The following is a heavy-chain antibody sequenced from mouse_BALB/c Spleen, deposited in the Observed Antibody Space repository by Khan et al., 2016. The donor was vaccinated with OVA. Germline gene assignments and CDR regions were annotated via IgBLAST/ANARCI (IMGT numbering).Heavy chain of an antibody. CDR3: TRDRIDY. J-gene: IGHJ2*01. CDR2: INPTSGYT. V-gene: IGHV1-7*01. CDR1: GYTFTTYW. Sequence: QMQLEESGAERAKPGASVKMSCKASGYTFTTYWMHWVKQRPGQGLEWIGYINPTSGYTEYNEKFKDRATLSADKSSSTAYMQLSSLTSEDAAVYYCTRDRIDYWGQGTTLTVSS.